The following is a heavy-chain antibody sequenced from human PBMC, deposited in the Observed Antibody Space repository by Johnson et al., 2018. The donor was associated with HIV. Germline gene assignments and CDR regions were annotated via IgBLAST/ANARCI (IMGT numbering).Heavy chain of an antibody. CDR1: GFTFSSYG. CDR2: ITYDGNKK. CDR3: ARSVHDYSDYLRGTDACDI. J-gene: IGHJ3*02. V-gene: IGHV3-33*05. D-gene: IGHD4-11*01. Sequence: VQLVESGGGVVQPGRSMRLSCAASGFTFSSYGMHWVRQAPGKGLEWVAVITYDGNKKYYADSVRGRLTISRDNSKNTLYLQMNSLRAEDTAVYYCARSVHDYSDYLRGTDACDIWGQGTLVIVSS.